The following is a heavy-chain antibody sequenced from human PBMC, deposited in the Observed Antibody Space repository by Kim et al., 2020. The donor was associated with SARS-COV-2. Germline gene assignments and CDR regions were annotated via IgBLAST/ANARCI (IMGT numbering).Heavy chain of an antibody. D-gene: IGHD5-18*01. V-gene: IGHV4-39*07. CDR3: ARGEVDTAMVNYFAY. J-gene: IGHJ4*02. Sequence: PSLKSRVTISVDTSKNQFSLKLSSVTAADTAVYYCARGEVDTAMVNYFAYWGQETLVTVSS.